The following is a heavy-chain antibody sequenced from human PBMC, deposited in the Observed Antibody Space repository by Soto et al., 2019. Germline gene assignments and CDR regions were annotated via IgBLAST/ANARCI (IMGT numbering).Heavy chain of an antibody. V-gene: IGHV3-23*01. CDR1: GFTFSSYA. D-gene: IGHD3-22*01. Sequence: GGSLRRSCAASGFTFSSYAMSWVRQAPWKGLEWVSAISGSCGSTYYADSVKGRFTISRDNSKNTLYLQMNSMRAEDTALYYCAQGPRVTMIVVVITADYYGMDVWGQGTTVTVSS. CDR2: ISGSCGST. J-gene: IGHJ6*02. CDR3: AQGPRVTMIVVVITADYYGMDV.